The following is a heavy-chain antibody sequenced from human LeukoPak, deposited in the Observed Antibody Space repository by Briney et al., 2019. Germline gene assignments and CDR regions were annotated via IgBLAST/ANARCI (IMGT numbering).Heavy chain of an antibody. CDR3: ARGGPLVGDY. D-gene: IGHD2-8*02. Sequence: SQTLSLTCTVSGDSISSSGYSWSWIRHHPGEGLEWIGCIFYNGNTYFDSSLKSRVTMSVHTSKNQFFLRLTSVTAADTAVYYCARGGPLVGDYWGQGTLVTVSS. J-gene: IGHJ4*02. CDR1: GDSISSSGYS. V-gene: IGHV4-31*03. CDR2: IFYNGNT.